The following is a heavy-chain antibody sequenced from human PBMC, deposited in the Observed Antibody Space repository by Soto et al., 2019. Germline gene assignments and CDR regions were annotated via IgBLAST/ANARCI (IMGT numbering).Heavy chain of an antibody. V-gene: IGHV3-23*01. D-gene: IGHD3-10*01. CDR2: FRTSGDGGTT. Sequence: GSLRLPCAASGFTFSSYSMSWVRQAPGKGLEWVSGFRTSGDGGTTYYADPVKGRFTISRDNSKNMLFLQMNSLRAEDTAIYYCAKKVNSGPGSQYFDYWGQGTLVTVSS. CDR3: AKKVNSGPGSQYFDY. J-gene: IGHJ4*02. CDR1: GFTFSSYS.